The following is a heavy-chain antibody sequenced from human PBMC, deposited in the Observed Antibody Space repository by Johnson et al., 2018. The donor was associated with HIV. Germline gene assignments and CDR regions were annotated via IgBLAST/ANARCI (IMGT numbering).Heavy chain of an antibody. J-gene: IGHJ3*02. CDR1: GFTFSSYG. Sequence: QVQLVESGGGVVQPGRSLRLSCAASGFTFSSYGMHWVRQAPGKGLEWVAVISFDGNNKYYTDSVKGRFTISRDNSRNTLYLQLNSLRAEDTAVYYCAKDLGDALGTTHDAFDIWGQGTMVTVSS. D-gene: IGHD3-16*01. V-gene: IGHV3-30*18. CDR3: AKDLGDALGTTHDAFDI. CDR2: ISFDGNNK.